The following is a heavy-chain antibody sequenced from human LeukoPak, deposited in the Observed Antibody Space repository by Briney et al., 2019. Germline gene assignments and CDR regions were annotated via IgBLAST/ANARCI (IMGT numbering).Heavy chain of an antibody. J-gene: IGHJ6*02. Sequence: GGSLRLSCAASGFTFSDHYFTWIRQASGKGLEWVSYIGFSATTTYYADSVKGRFTISRDNAKNSLYLQMNSLRAEDTAVYYCARGHYGLDVWGQGTTVTVSS. CDR2: IGFSATTT. CDR1: GFTFSDHY. CDR3: ARGHYGLDV. V-gene: IGHV3-11*01.